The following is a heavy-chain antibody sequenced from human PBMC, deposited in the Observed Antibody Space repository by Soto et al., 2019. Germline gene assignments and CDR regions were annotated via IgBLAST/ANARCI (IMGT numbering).Heavy chain of an antibody. CDR1: GLIVSDHY. CDR3: AAGARGSAPCQR. Sequence: PGGSLRLSCVASGLIVSDHYMDWVRQAPGKGLEWVGRSNIRAEYYTTEYAASVRGRFTISRDDSKNSFFLQMSSLKTEDTAGYYWAAGARGSAPCQRWGQGTLFTVSS. J-gene: IGHJ1*01. V-gene: IGHV3-72*01. D-gene: IGHD1-26*01. CDR2: SNIRAEYYTT.